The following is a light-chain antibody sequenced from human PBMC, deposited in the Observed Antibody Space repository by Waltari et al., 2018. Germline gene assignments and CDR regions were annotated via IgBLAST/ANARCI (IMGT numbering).Light chain of an antibody. Sequence: QTLVTQEPSLSVSPGGTVTLTCALSSGYVPFSPHPTWYRQTPGQAPRTVIYTTNTRSSGVPDRFSGSIVGSKAALTITGAQADDESHYYCVLYLGSDNWMFGGGTKLTVL. V-gene: IGLV8-61*01. CDR2: TTN. J-gene: IGLJ3*02. CDR1: SGYVPFSPH. CDR3: VLYLGSDNWM.